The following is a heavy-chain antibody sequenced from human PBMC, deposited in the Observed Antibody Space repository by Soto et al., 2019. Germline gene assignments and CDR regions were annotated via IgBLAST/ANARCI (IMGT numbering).Heavy chain of an antibody. D-gene: IGHD3-3*01. V-gene: IGHV3-33*01. CDR1: GFTFSSYG. J-gene: IGHJ6*02. Sequence: PGGSLRLSCAASGFTFSSYGMHWVRQAPGKGLEWVAVIWYDGSNKYYADSVKGRFTISRDNSKNTLYLQMNSLRAEDTAVYYCARSLKYYDFWSGPTYYYYGMDVWGQGTTVTVSS. CDR3: ARSLKYYDFWSGPTYYYYGMDV. CDR2: IWYDGSNK.